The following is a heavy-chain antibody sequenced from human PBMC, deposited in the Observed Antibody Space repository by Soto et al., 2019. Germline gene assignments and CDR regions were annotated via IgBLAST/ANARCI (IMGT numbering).Heavy chain of an antibody. D-gene: IGHD3-22*01. J-gene: IGHJ4*02. CDR3: ARGGDYDSSGYYAY. V-gene: IGHV4-34*01. CDR2: IYYSGST. CDR1: GGSFSGYY. Sequence: SETLSLTCAVYGGSFSGYYWSWIRQPPGKGLEWIGYIYYSGSTNYNPSLKSRVTISVDTSKNQFSLKLSSVTAADTAVYYCARGGDYDSSGYYAYWGQGTMVTVSS.